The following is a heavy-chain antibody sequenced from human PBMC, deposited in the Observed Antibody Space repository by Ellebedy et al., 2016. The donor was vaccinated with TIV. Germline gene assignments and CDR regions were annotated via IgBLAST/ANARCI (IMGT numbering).Heavy chain of an antibody. Sequence: ASVKVSCXASGYMFTSYSINWVGQAPGQGLEWMGRFSEYNGNTHYAQRFQDRVTMTIDTSATTAYMELRSLRSDDAAVYFCARGNINNWFDPWGQGTLVTVSS. CDR1: GYMFTSYS. J-gene: IGHJ5*02. CDR2: FSEYNGNT. CDR3: ARGNINNWFDP. V-gene: IGHV1-18*04. D-gene: IGHD4-11*01.